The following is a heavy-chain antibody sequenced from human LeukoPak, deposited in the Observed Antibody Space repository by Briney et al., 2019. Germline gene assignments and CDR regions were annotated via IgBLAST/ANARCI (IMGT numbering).Heavy chain of an antibody. CDR3: ARHVQVDVVVVAASYWFDP. V-gene: IGHV4-39*01. D-gene: IGHD2-15*01. CDR2: IYYSGST. Sequence: SETLSLTCIVSGGSISSSSYYWGWIRQPPGKGLEWIGSIYYSGSTYYNPSLKSRVTISVDTSKNQFSLKLSSVTAADTAVYYCARHVQVDVVVVAASYWFDPWGQGTLVTVSS. CDR1: GGSISSSSYY. J-gene: IGHJ5*02.